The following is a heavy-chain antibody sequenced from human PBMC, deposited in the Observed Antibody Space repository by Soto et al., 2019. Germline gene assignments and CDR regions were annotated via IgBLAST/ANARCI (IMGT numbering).Heavy chain of an antibody. J-gene: IGHJ5*01. CDR2: IYYKDDK. D-gene: IGHD3-10*01. V-gene: IGHV2-5*01. CDR3: ARACGEYGLNWFDS. Sequence: QITLKESGLTLVRATQTLTLTCTFSGFSLSTDGVGVVWIRQPPVKALEWLALIYYKDDKRFNPSLQSRLTITKDTSKNLVVPTMTNMDPLDPGTYYCARACGEYGLNWFDSWGQGIRVAVSS. CDR1: GFSLSTDGVG.